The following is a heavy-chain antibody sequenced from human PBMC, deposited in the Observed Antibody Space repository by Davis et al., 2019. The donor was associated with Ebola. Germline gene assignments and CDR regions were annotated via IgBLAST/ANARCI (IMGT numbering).Heavy chain of an antibody. CDR3: TLASGYVDY. J-gene: IGHJ4*02. D-gene: IGHD1-26*01. Sequence: HTGGSLRLSCAASGFTFSSYSMNWVRQAPGKGLVWVSRINSDGSSTSYADSVKGRFTISRDNAKNTLYLQMNSLRAEDTAVYYCTLASGYVDYWGQGTLVTVSS. V-gene: IGHV3-74*01. CDR2: INSDGSST. CDR1: GFTFSSYS.